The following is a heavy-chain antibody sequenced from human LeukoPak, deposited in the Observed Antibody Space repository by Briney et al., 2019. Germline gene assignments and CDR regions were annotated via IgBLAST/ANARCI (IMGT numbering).Heavy chain of an antibody. V-gene: IGHV1-2*02. CDR2: INPNSGGT. J-gene: IGHJ4*02. CDR3: ASVYYYDSSGFDY. CDR1: GYTFTCYY. Sequence: GASVKVSCKASGYTFTCYYMHWVRQAPGQGLEWMGWINPNSGGTNYAQKFQGRVTMTRDTSISTAYMELSRLRSDDTAVYYCASVYYYDSSGFDYWGQGTLVTVSS. D-gene: IGHD3-22*01.